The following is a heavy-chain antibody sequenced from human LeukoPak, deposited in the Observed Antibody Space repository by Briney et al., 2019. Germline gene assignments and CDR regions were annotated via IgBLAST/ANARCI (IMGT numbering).Heavy chain of an antibody. CDR2: INPDSGAT. V-gene: IGHV1-2*02. Sequence: ASVKVPCKASGNTFSGYYVRWVRLAPGQGLEWMGWINPDSGATDYGDKFQGRLTMTRDTSISTAYMELSRLRSDDTALYYCASDYGANWFDPSGQGTLVTVSS. D-gene: IGHD4-17*01. CDR1: GNTFSGYY. CDR3: ASDYGANWFDP. J-gene: IGHJ5*02.